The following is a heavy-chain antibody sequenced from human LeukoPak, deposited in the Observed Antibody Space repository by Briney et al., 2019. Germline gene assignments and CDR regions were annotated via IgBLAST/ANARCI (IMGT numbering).Heavy chain of an antibody. CDR2: TYHSGST. Sequence: SETLSLTCTVSGYSISSGYYWGWIRQPPGKGLEWIGSTYHSGSTYYNPSLKSRVTISVDTSKNQFSLKLSSVTAADTAVYYCARDQLYNWNLRWVNWFDPWGQGTLVTVSS. V-gene: IGHV4-38-2*02. CDR1: GYSISSGYY. D-gene: IGHD1-7*01. J-gene: IGHJ5*02. CDR3: ARDQLYNWNLRWVNWFDP.